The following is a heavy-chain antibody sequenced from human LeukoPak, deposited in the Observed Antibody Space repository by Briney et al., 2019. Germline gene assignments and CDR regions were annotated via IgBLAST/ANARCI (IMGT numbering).Heavy chain of an antibody. CDR1: GGSFGGYY. Sequence: PSETLSLTCAVYGGSFGGYYWSWIRQPPGKGLEWIGEINHSGSTNYNPSLKSRVTISVDTSKNQFSLKLSSVTAADTAVYYCARSPLYYYDSSGYYSTGYYYYMDVWGKGTTVTVSS. V-gene: IGHV4-34*01. D-gene: IGHD3-22*01. CDR2: INHSGST. CDR3: ARSPLYYYDSSGYYSTGYYYYMDV. J-gene: IGHJ6*03.